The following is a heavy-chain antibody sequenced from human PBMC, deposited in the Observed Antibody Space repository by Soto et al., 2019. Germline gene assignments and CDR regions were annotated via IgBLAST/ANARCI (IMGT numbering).Heavy chain of an antibody. D-gene: IGHD1-1*01. Sequence: RSLTCAVFGDSMNTNNWWSWVRQTPGKGLEWIGEIHHNGDTTYTPSLKSRVTMSLDKSKYHFSLSLTSVTAADTAVYYCARTRQSCNTYRCHDLYFDFWGRGTLVTVSS. V-gene: IGHV4-4*02. CDR1: GDSMNTNNW. J-gene: IGHJ4*02. CDR2: IHHNGDT. CDR3: ARTRQSCNTYRCHDLYFDF.